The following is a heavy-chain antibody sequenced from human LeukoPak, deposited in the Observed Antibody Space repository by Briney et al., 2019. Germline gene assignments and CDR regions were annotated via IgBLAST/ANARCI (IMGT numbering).Heavy chain of an antibody. V-gene: IGHV3-66*01. CDR2: IYSSGSA. D-gene: IGHD6-19*01. CDR1: RLNVSNSY. CDR3: ARVTYGTTGWYGPSDF. J-gene: IGHJ4*02. Sequence: PGGSLRLPCAASRLNVSNSYMSWVRQAPGKGLEWVSIIYSSGSAYYAVSVGGRFTMSRDSSRNTVSLQMSSLRVDDTAVYFCARVTYGTTGWYGPSDFWGPGTLVTVSS.